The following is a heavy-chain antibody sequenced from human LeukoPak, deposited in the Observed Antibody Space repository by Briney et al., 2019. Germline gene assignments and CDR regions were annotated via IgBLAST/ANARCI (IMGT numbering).Heavy chain of an antibody. Sequence: GGSLRLSCAASGFTFSSYWMHWVRQAPGKGLVWVSRISTDGSSTSYADFVKGRFTISRDNAKNSLYLQMNSLRAEDTAVYYCARDLTVGPTTDYFDYWGQGTLVTVSS. D-gene: IGHD1-26*01. CDR3: ARDLTVGPTTDYFDY. V-gene: IGHV3-74*01. CDR1: GFTFSSYW. J-gene: IGHJ4*02. CDR2: ISTDGSST.